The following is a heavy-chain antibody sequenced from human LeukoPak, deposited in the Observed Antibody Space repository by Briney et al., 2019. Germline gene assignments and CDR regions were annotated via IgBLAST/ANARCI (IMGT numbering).Heavy chain of an antibody. D-gene: IGHD3-10*01. J-gene: IGHJ4*02. V-gene: IGHV3-7*01. Sequence: PGGSLRLSCAASGFTFSSYWMNWVRQAPGKGLEWVANINQDGSEKYYVDSVKGRFTISRDNAENSLDLQMNRLRAEDTAVYYCARVLFPVWFGELPYWGQGTLVTVSS. CDR2: INQDGSEK. CDR3: ARVLFPVWFGELPY. CDR1: GFTFSSYW.